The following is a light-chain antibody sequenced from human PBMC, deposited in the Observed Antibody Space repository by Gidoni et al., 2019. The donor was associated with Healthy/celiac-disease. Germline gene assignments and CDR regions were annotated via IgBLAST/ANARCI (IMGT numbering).Light chain of an antibody. CDR2: GNS. V-gene: IGLV1-40*01. CDR3: QSYDSSLSGSV. J-gene: IGLJ3*02. Sequence: QSLLTQPPSVSVAPGHSVTISCTGSSSNIAAGYDVHWYQQLPGTAPKRLIYGNSNRPAGVPDRFSGSKSGTSASLAITGLQAEDEADYYCQSYDSSLSGSVFGGGTKLTVL. CDR1: SSNIAAGYD.